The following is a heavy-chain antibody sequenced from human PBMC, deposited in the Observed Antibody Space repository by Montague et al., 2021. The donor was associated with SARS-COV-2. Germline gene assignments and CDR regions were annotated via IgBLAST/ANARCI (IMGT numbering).Heavy chain of an antibody. CDR1: GFTFSSYA. CDR2: ISYDGSNK. J-gene: IGHJ6*02. CDR3: ARELILQYGMDV. V-gene: IGHV3-30*04. Sequence: SLILSLSASGFTFSSYAMHWVRQAPGKGLEWVAVISYDGSNKYYADSVKGRFTISRDNSKNTLYLQMNSLRAEDTAVYYCARELILQYGMDVWGQGTTVTVSS. D-gene: IGHD3-3*02.